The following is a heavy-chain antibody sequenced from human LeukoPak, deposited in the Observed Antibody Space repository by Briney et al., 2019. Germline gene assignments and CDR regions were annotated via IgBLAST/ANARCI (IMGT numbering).Heavy chain of an antibody. Sequence: GGSLRLSCAASGFTVSSNYMSWVRQAPGKGLEWVSLIYSGGSTYYADSVKGRFTISRDNSKNTLYLQMNSLRAEDTAVYYCTRGQMPEGLFYWGQGSLVTVSS. CDR1: GFTVSSNY. V-gene: IGHV3-53*01. D-gene: IGHD2-2*01. J-gene: IGHJ4*02. CDR2: IYSGGST. CDR3: TRGQMPEGLFY.